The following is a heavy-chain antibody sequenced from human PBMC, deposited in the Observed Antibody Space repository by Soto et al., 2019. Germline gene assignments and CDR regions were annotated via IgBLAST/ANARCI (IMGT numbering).Heavy chain of an antibody. J-gene: IGHJ6*02. CDR2: ISYDGSNK. CDR3: ARDRAYYDILTGLGEDYYGMDV. D-gene: IGHD3-9*01. Sequence: GGSLRLSCAASGFPFSSYAMHWVRQAPGKGLEWVAFISYDGSNKYYADSVKGRFTISRDNSKNTLYLQMNSLRAEDTAVYYCARDRAYYDILTGLGEDYYGMDVWAHGTRVTVSS. V-gene: IGHV3-30-3*01. CDR1: GFPFSSYA.